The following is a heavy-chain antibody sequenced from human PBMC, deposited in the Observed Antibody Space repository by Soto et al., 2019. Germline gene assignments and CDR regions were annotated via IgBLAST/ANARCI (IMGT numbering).Heavy chain of an antibody. D-gene: IGHD3-16*01. CDR3: ARDGGYSRPDAFDI. Sequence: TSETLSLTCAVYGGSFSGYYWCWTRQPPGKGLEWIGEINHSGSTNYNPSLDSRVTISVDTSKNQFSLKLSSVTAADTAVYYCARDGGYSRPDAFDIWGQGTMVTVSS. CDR2: INHSGST. V-gene: IGHV4-34*01. CDR1: GGSFSGYY. J-gene: IGHJ3*02.